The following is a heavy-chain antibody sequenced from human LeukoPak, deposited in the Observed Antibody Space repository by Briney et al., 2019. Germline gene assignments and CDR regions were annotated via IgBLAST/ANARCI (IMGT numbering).Heavy chain of an antibody. CDR2: IYTGGST. V-gene: IGHV3-53*01. CDR1: EFTVSNNS. CDR3: ARLSGRLGIQDDFDY. J-gene: IGHJ4*02. Sequence: GGSLRLPCAASEFTVSNNSMSWVRQAPGKGLEWVSVIYTGGSTYFADSVKGRFSISRDISKNTLYLQMNGLRAEDTAMYYCARLSGRLGIQDDFDYWGQGTLVTVSS. D-gene: IGHD7-27*01.